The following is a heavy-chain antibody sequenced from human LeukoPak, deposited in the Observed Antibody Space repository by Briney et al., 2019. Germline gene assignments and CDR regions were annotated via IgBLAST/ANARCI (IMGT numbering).Heavy chain of an antibody. V-gene: IGHV3-NL1*01. D-gene: IGHD4-17*01. J-gene: IGHJ5*02. CDR2: IHTSGDT. CDR3: IVFGDSNH. CDR1: GFTFSSYG. Sequence: GGSLRLSCAASGFTFSSYGMHWVRQAPGKGLEWVSAIHTSGDTCYADSVKGRFTISRDTSKNTLYLQINSLRVEDTAVYYCIVFGDSNHWGQGTLVTVSS.